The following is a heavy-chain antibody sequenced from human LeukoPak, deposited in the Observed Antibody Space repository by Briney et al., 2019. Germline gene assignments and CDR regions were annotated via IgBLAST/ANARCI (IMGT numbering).Heavy chain of an antibody. Sequence: SETLSLTCTVSGGSISGYYWSWIRQPPGKGLEWIGYIYYSGSTNYNPSLKSRVTISVDTSKNQFSLKLSSVTAADTAVYYCARGPSHYFDYWGQGTLVTVSS. J-gene: IGHJ4*02. CDR3: ARGPSHYFDY. CDR1: GGSISGYY. V-gene: IGHV4-59*01. CDR2: IYYSGST.